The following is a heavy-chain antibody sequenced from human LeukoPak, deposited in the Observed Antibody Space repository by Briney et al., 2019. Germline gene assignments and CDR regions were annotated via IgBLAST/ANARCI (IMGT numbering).Heavy chain of an antibody. CDR1: GFIFKKYW. CDR3: ARETPRRGETRDGYR. J-gene: IGHJ4*02. D-gene: IGHD5-24*01. Sequence: GGSLRLSCVASGFIFKKYWMNWVRQVPGKGLECLANIKEDGSEAYYADSVKGRFTISRDNPKNLLFLQINSLRVEDTAVYYCARETPRRGETRDGYRWGQGTVVTVSS. CDR2: IKEDGSEA. V-gene: IGHV3-7*01.